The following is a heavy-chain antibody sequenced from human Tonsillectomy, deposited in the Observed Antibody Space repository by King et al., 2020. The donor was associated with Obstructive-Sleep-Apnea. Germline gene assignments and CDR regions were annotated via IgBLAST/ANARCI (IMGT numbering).Heavy chain of an antibody. CDR1: GYTFTTYW. J-gene: IGHJ2*01. V-gene: IGHV5-51*01. CDR2: IYPGDSDT. Sequence: LQLVQSGAEVKKPGEALKISCKGSGYTFTTYWIGWVRQMPGKGLEWMGIIYPGDSDTRYSPSFQAQVTLSADKSDSPAYLQWSSLKASDTAMYYCARRTNYWYFDLWGRGTLVTVSS. CDR3: ARRTNYWYFDL.